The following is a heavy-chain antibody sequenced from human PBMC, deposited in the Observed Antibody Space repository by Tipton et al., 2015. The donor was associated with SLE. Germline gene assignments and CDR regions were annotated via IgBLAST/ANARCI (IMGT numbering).Heavy chain of an antibody. CDR3: ARALGVIVIPADY. CDR2: ISYDGSNK. CDR1: GFTFGDYA. Sequence: SLRLSCAVSGFTFGDYAMHWVRQAPGKGLEWVSVISYDGSNKYYADSVKGRFTISRDNSKNTLYLQMNSLRAEDTAVYYCARALGVIVIPADYWGQGTLVTVSS. J-gene: IGHJ4*02. D-gene: IGHD3-16*02. V-gene: IGHV3-30*04.